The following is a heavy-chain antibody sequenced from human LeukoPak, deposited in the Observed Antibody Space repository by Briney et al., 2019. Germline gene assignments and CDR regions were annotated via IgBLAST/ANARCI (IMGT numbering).Heavy chain of an antibody. CDR3: ARSRGVLDYFHH. D-gene: IGHD3-3*01. CDR1: GDSISSGGYS. Sequence: SETLSLTCAVSGDSISSGGYSWSWIRQPPGKGLEWIGYIYHSGSTNYNPSLKSRVTISVDRSKNQFSLKLSSVTAADTAVYYCARSRGVLDYFHHWGQGTLVTVSS. V-gene: IGHV4-30-2*02. J-gene: IGHJ1*01. CDR2: IYHSGST.